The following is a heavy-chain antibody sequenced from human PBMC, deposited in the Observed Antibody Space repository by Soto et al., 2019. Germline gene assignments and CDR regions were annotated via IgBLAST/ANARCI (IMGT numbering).Heavy chain of an antibody. CDR3: ARGRRIAVAGIHY. V-gene: IGHV3-48*01. CDR1: GFTFSSYS. D-gene: IGHD6-19*01. J-gene: IGHJ4*02. CDR2: ISSSSSTI. Sequence: EVQLVEPGGGLVQPGGSLRLSCAASGFTFSSYSMNWVRQAPGKGLEWVSYISSSSSTIYYADSVKGRFTISRDNAKNSQYLHMTSLRAEDTAVYYCARGRRIAVAGIHYWGQGTLVTVSS.